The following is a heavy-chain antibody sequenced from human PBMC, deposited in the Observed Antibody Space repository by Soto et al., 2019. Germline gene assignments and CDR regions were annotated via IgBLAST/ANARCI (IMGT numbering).Heavy chain of an antibody. CDR2: IWYDGSNK. CDR3: ARDTARAMVRIYYGMDV. J-gene: IGHJ6*02. D-gene: IGHD3-10*01. V-gene: IGHV3-33*08. Sequence: PGGSLRLSCAASGFTFNNYAMSWVRQAPGKGLEWVAVIWYDGSNKYYADSVKGRFTISRDNSKNTLYLQMNSLRAEDTAVYYCARDTARAMVRIYYGMDVWGQGTTVTVSS. CDR1: GFTFNNYA.